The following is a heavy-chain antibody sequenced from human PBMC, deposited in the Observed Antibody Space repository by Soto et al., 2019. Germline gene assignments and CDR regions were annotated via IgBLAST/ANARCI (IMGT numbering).Heavy chain of an antibody. J-gene: IGHJ3*02. D-gene: IGHD2-2*01. CDR2: IIPIFGTA. CDR1: GGTFSNYA. V-gene: IGHV1-69*01. Sequence: QVQLVQSGAEVKKPGSSVKVSCRASGGTFSNYAINWVRQAPGQGLEWMGGIIPIFGTADYAQNFQGRVTITADESTNTAYMELSRLRSEDTAVYFCVRPYHXXXXXSAFDIWXQGTMVTVSS. CDR3: VRPYHXXXXXSAFDI.